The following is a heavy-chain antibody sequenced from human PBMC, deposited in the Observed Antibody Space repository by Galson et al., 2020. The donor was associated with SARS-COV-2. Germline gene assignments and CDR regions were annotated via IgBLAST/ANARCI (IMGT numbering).Heavy chain of an antibody. CDR1: GLIFSDYY. CDR3: AGSHKHFWYNFDI. Sequence: GGSLRLSCTASGLIFSDYYMTWIRQAPGKGLEWISYISPSSDYTNYADSVRGRFTISRDNTKTSLFLHMDSLRAEDTAVYYCAGSHKHFWYNFDIGRRGALVTVSS. CDR2: ISPSSDYT. D-gene: IGHD1-1*01. V-gene: IGHV3-11*03. J-gene: IGHJ4*02.